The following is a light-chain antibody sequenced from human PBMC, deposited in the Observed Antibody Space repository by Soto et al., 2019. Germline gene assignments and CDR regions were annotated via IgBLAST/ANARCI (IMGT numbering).Light chain of an antibody. CDR3: SSYTSSVTYV. Sequence: QSVLTQPASVSGSPGQSITISCTGTTSDVGGYNYVSWYQQHPGEAPKLMIYEVTNRPSGVSDRFSGSKSGTTASLTISGLQAEDEADYYCSSYTSSVTYVFGTGTKLTVL. CDR1: TSDVGGYNY. V-gene: IGLV2-14*01. CDR2: EVT. J-gene: IGLJ1*01.